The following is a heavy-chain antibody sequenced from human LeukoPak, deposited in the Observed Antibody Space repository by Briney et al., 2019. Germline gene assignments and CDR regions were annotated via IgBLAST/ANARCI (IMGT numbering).Heavy chain of an antibody. CDR3: ARAHGSGSYYNVYWFDP. J-gene: IGHJ5*02. CDR2: IIPIFGTA. Sequence: SVKVSCKASGGTFSSYAISWVRQAPGQGLEWMGTIIPIFGTANYAQKFQGRVTITTDESTSTAYMELSSLRSEDTAVYYCARAHGSGSYYNVYWFDPWGQGTLVTVSS. D-gene: IGHD3-10*01. CDR1: GGTFSSYA. V-gene: IGHV1-69*05.